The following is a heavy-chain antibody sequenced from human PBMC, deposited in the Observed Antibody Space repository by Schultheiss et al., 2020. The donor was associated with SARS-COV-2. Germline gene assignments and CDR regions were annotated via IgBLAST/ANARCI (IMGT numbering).Heavy chain of an antibody. D-gene: IGHD6-6*01. CDR2: IYPGDSDT. J-gene: IGHJ6*03. Sequence: GESLKISCKGSGYSFTSYWIGWVRQMPGKGLEWMGIIYPGDSDTRYSPSFQGQVTISADKSISTAYLQWSSLKASDTAMYYCARASSSGAYWHYYYMDVWGKGTTVTVSS. V-gene: IGHV5-51*01. CDR3: ARASSSGAYWHYYYMDV. CDR1: GYSFTSYW.